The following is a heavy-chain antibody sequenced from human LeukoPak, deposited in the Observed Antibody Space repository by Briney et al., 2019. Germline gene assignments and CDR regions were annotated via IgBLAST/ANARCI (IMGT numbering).Heavy chain of an antibody. CDR3: ARDRIQLWNVYYYYGMDV. Sequence: ASVKVSCKASGGTFSSYAISWVRQAPGQGLEWMGRIIPILGIANYAQKFQGRVTITADKSTSTAYMELSSLRSEDTAVYYCARDRIQLWNVYYYYGMDVWGQGTTVTVSS. J-gene: IGHJ6*02. CDR2: IIPILGIA. V-gene: IGHV1-69*04. D-gene: IGHD5-18*01. CDR1: GGTFSSYA.